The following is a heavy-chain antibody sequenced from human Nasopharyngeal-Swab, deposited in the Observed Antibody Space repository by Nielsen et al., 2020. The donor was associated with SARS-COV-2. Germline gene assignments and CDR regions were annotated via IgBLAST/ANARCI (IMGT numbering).Heavy chain of an antibody. J-gene: IGHJ4*02. Sequence: GGSPRLSCAASGFTFSSYAMGWVRQAPGKGLEWVSAISDSGAGTYYADSVRGRFTISRDNSKNTVFLQMNSLRAEDTAVYYCARDRGSSSSPFDYWGQGTLVTVSS. V-gene: IGHV3-23*01. CDR3: ARDRGSSSSPFDY. CDR2: ISDSGAGT. CDR1: GFTFSSYA. D-gene: IGHD6-6*01.